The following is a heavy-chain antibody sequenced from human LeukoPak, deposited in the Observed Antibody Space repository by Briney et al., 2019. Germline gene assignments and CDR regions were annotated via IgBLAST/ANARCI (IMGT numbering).Heavy chain of an antibody. J-gene: IGHJ4*02. CDR2: ISGSGGST. CDR3: AKDQGTWIQLWLFSY. Sequence: GGSLRLSCAASGFTFSSYAMSWVRQAPGKGLEWVSAISGSGGSTYYADSVKGRFTISRDNSKNTLYLQMNSQRAEDTAVYYCAKDQGTWIQLWLFSYWGQGTLVTVSS. CDR1: GFTFSSYA. V-gene: IGHV3-23*01. D-gene: IGHD5-18*01.